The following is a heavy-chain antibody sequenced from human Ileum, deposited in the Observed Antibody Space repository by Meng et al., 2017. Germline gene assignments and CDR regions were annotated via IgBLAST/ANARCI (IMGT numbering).Heavy chain of an antibody. Sequence: QVQLQGSGPGLGRPSETLSLICTVSGASVTTSHYQWGWIRQPPGKGLEWIGYASTNYNPSLKSRLTISLDTSKNQVSLKLTSVTAADTAVYYCARDHWGSLDYWGQGILVTVSS. D-gene: IGHD7-27*01. CDR1: GASVTTSHYQ. CDR2: AST. J-gene: IGHJ4*02. V-gene: IGHV4-61*01. CDR3: ARDHWGSLDY.